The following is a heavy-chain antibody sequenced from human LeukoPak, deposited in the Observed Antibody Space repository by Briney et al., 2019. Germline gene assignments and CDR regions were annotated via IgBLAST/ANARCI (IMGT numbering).Heavy chain of an antibody. J-gene: IGHJ4*02. CDR3: ARDLRRGGSGIAAY. D-gene: IGHD6-13*01. V-gene: IGHV3-33*01. CDR2: IWYDGSNK. Sequence: GRSLRLSCAASGFTFSSYGMHWVRQAPGKGLEWVADIWYDGSNKYYADSVKGRFTISRDNSKNTLYLQMNSLRAEDTAVYYCARDLRRGGSGIAAYWGQGTLVTVSS. CDR1: GFTFSSYG.